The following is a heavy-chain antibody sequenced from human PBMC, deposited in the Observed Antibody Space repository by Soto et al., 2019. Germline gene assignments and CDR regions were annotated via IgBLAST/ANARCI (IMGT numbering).Heavy chain of an antibody. Sequence: SETRSLTCTVSGGSINSGDYHWSWIRQSPGKGLEWIGAIYYSGSTYYNPSLKSRIRISVETSKNQFSLKVNSVTAADTAVYYCARDYRVPSDGDMHVSGQAPTVTVAS. CDR1: GGSINSGDYH. V-gene: IGHV4-30-4*01. J-gene: IGHJ6*02. CDR3: ARDYRVPSDGDMHV. CDR2: IYYSGST. D-gene: IGHD3-16*02.